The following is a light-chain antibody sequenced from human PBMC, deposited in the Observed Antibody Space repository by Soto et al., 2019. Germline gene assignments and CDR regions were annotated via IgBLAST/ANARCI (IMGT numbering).Light chain of an antibody. J-gene: IGLJ3*02. V-gene: IGLV2-14*01. CDR1: LRDVGAYNL. Sequence: QSALTQPASVSGSAGQSITISCSGTLRDVGAYNLVSWYQQHPGTAPKLIIYEVRNRPSGISSRFSGSRSRNTASLNISGLQSEDEGDYYCSAYTARSTLVFGGGTKVTVL. CDR3: SAYTARSTLV. CDR2: EVR.